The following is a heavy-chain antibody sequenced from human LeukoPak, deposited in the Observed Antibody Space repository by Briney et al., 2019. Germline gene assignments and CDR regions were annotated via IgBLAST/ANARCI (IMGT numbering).Heavy chain of an antibody. D-gene: IGHD2-21*01. CDR3: ALAYCGGDCYPHDAFDI. V-gene: IGHV3-21*01. CDR2: ISSSSSEI. CDR1: GFTLSSYS. J-gene: IGHJ3*02. Sequence: GGSLRLSCAASGFTLSSYSMDGVRQAPGKGLEWVSSISSSSSEIYYADSVKGRCTITRDNAKNTMYLQMNSLRADDTAVYYCALAYCGGDCYPHDAFDIWGQGTMVTVSS.